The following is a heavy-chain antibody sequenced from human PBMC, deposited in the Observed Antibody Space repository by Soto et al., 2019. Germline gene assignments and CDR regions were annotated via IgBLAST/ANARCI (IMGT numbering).Heavy chain of an antibody. CDR2: INPSGGST. D-gene: IGHD6-13*01. CDR3: ARAAAAGYYYYVMDF. J-gene: IGHJ6*02. V-gene: IGHV1-46*01. CDR1: GYTFTSYY. Sequence: ESSVKVSCKASGYTFTSYYMHWVRQAPGQGLEWMGIINPSGGSTSYAQKFQGRVTMTRDTSTSTVYMELSSLRSEDTAVYYCARAAAAGYYYYVMDFWGQGTTVTVSS.